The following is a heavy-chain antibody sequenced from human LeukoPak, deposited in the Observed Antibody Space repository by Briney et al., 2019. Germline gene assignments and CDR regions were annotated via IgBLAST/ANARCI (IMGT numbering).Heavy chain of an antibody. CDR1: GFTFSSYS. CDR3: AKAIAVADLDAFDI. V-gene: IGHV3-21*01. Sequence: GGSLRLSCAASGFTFSSYSMNWVRQAPGKGLEWVSSISSSSSYIYYADSVKGRFTISRDNAKNSLYLQMNSLRAEDTAVYYCAKAIAVADLDAFDIWGQGTMVTVSS. CDR2: ISSSSSYI. J-gene: IGHJ3*02. D-gene: IGHD6-19*01.